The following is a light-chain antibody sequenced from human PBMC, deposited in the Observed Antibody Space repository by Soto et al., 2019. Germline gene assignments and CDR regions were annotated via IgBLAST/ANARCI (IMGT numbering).Light chain of an antibody. CDR3: SSYTSSSTRV. J-gene: IGLJ1*01. V-gene: IGLV2-14*03. Sequence: QPALTQPASVSGSPGQSITISCTGTSSDVGAYDYVSWYQQHPDKAPKLMIYEVSNRPSGVSNRFSGSKSVNTATLTISGLQAEDEADYYCSSYTSSSTRVFGTGTRSPS. CDR1: SSDVGAYDY. CDR2: EVS.